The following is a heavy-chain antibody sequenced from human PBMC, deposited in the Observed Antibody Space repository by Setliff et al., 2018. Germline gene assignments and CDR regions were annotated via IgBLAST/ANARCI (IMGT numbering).Heavy chain of an antibody. Sequence: GASVKVSCKASGYAFINYYMFWVRQAPGQGPEWMGTINTGGGSASIVDRFQGRVTMTRDTSTSTVYLELNSLRSDDTAVYYCVRGGLAAAGKKGVFEHWGQGTLVTVSS. V-gene: IGHV1-46*01. CDR3: VRGGLAAAGKKGVFEH. D-gene: IGHD6-13*01. CDR1: GYAFINYY. J-gene: IGHJ4*02. CDR2: INTGGGSA.